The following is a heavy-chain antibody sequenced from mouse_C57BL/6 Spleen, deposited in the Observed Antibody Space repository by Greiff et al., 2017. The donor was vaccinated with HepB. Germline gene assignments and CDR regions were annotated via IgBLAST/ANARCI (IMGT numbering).Heavy chain of an antibody. Sequence: DVQLVESGGGLVKPGGSLKLSCAASGFTFSDYGMHWVRQAPEKGLEWVAYISSGSSTIYYADTVKGRFTISRDNAKNTLFLQMTSLRSEDTAMYYCARDYYGTIDYWGQGTTLTVSS. CDR3: ARDYYGTIDY. V-gene: IGHV5-17*01. J-gene: IGHJ2*01. D-gene: IGHD1-1*01. CDR1: GFTFSDYG. CDR2: ISSGSSTI.